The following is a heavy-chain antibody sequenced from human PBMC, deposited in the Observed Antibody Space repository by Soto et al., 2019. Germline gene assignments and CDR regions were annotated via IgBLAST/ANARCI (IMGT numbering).Heavy chain of an antibody. J-gene: IGHJ4*02. Sequence: SETLSLTCGVSGGSLSGATYSWNWIRQPPGKGLEWIGYILPSGTTYYNPSLKSRVTISIDVSKNQFSLSLRSLTAADTAVYYCARSREFDYWSQETRVTVSS. CDR1: GGSLSGATYS. V-gene: IGHV4-30-2*01. CDR3: ARSREFDY. CDR2: ILPSGTT.